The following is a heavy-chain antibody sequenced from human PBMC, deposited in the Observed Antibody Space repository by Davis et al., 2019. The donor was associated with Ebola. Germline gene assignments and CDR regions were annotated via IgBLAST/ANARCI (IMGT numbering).Heavy chain of an antibody. J-gene: IGHJ4*02. D-gene: IGHD5-24*01. V-gene: IGHV3-11*06. Sequence: GESLKISCAASGFSLSDYYMSWIRQAPGKGREWGSYISISSGFTNYADSVKGRFTISRDNAKNSLYLQMNSLRAEDPAVYYCARGPRKMATTNFDYWGQGTLVTVSS. CDR1: GFSLSDYY. CDR2: ISISSGFT. CDR3: ARGPRKMATTNFDY.